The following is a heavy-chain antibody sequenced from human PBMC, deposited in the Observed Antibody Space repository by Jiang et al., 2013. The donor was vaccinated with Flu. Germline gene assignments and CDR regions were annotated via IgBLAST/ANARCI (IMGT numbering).Heavy chain of an antibody. CDR2: THYRSKWNN. V-gene: IGHV6-1*01. CDR3: ARSKLLFYYFDY. CDR1: GDSVSNSSAA. D-gene: IGHD4-23*01. Sequence: SLTCAISGDSVSNSSAAWNWIRQAPSRGPEWLGRTHYRSKWNNDYAVSMKGRIIITADTTKNQFSLQLSSVTPEDTAVYYCARSKLLFYYFDYWGQGTLVTVSS. J-gene: IGHJ4*02.